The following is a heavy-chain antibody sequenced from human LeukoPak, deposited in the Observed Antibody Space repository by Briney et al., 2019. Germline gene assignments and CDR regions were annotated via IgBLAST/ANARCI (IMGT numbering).Heavy chain of an antibody. Sequence: SETLSLTCTVSGGSVSSGGYYWSWIRQPPGKGLEWIGYIYHSGSTYYNPSLKSRVTISVDRSKNQFSLKLSSVTAADTAVYYCARDRDGIAVAGTGTFDAFDIWGQGTMVTVSS. V-gene: IGHV4-30-2*01. CDR1: GGSVSSGGYY. D-gene: IGHD6-19*01. CDR3: ARDRDGIAVAGTGTFDAFDI. CDR2: IYHSGST. J-gene: IGHJ3*02.